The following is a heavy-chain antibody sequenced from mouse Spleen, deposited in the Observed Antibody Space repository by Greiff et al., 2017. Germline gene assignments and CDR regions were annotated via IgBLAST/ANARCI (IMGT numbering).Heavy chain of an antibody. D-gene: IGHD1-1*01. J-gene: IGHJ3*01. V-gene: IGHV1-50*01. CDR3: ARGGLRVLFAS. CDR2: IDPSDSST. Sequence: QVQLQQPGAELVKPAASVKLSCKASGYTFISYWMQSVKHRPGHGLVWSGEIDPSDSSTHYNQNFKGQATLPVDTSSSTAYMQLSSLTSEDSAVYYCARGGLRVLFASWGQGTLVTVSA. CDR1: GYTFISYW.